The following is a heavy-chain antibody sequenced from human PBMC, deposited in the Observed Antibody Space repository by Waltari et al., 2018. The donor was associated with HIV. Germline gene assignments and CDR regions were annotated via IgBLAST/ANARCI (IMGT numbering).Heavy chain of an antibody. CDR1: GYTFTTSA. CDR3: ASNPRDCAHNTCYDPSFDY. Sequence: QVQFVQSGAEVQKPGASVKISCKASGYTFTTSAIHWVRQAPGQRPEWMGWINAGNGDAIYSQGFQSRVTITRDTSATTAYMELSSLRSEDTAVYYCASNPRDCAHNTCYDPSFDYWGQGTLVTVSS. CDR2: INAGNGDA. V-gene: IGHV1-3*01. D-gene: IGHD2-2*01. J-gene: IGHJ4*02.